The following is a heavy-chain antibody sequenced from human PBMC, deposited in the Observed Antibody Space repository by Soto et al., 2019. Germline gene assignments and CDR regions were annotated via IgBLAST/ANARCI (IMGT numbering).Heavy chain of an antibody. J-gene: IGHJ4*02. CDR2: ISGSGGST. V-gene: IGHV3-23*01. CDR3: AKELKYYYDSSGYYYY. D-gene: IGHD3-22*01. Sequence: GGSLRLSCAASGFTFSSYAMSWVRQAPGEGLEWVSAISGSGGSTYYADSVKGRFTISRDNSKNTLYLQMNSLRAEDTAVYYCAKELKYYYDSSGYYYYWGQGTLVTVSS. CDR1: GFTFSSYA.